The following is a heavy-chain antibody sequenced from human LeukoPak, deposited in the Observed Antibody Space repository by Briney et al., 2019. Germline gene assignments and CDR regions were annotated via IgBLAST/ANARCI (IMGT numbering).Heavy chain of an antibody. CDR3: AKVYDLGDYYMDV. Sequence: GGSLRLSCAASGFTFSSYEMNWVRQAPGKGLEWVSYISSSGSTIYYADSVKGRFTISRDNSKNTLYLQMNSLRAEDTAVYYCAKVYDLGDYYMDVWGKGTTVTVSS. J-gene: IGHJ6*03. V-gene: IGHV3-48*03. CDR1: GFTFSSYE. CDR2: ISSSGSTI. D-gene: IGHD3-3*01.